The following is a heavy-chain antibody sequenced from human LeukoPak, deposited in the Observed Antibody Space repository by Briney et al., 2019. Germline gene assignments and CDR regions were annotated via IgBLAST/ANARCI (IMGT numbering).Heavy chain of an antibody. CDR2: IYPSGNT. CDR1: DTSINTYY. Sequence: PSETLSLTCTVSDTSINTYYWSWIRQPAGKGLEWIGRIYPSGNTNYNPSLKSRVTISLDTSKNQFSLILRSVTATDTAMYYCARDGVVTMELDYWGQGTLVTVSS. J-gene: IGHJ4*02. D-gene: IGHD4/OR15-4a*01. V-gene: IGHV4-4*07. CDR3: ARDGVVTMELDY.